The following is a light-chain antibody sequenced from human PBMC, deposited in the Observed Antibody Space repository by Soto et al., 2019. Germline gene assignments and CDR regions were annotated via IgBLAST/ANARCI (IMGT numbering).Light chain of an antibody. CDR3: QVWDSFSDHLVI. CDR2: DDT. J-gene: IGLJ2*01. CDR1: NIGSKS. V-gene: IGLV3-21*02. Sequence: SYELTQPPSVSVAPGQTARITCGGNNIGSKSVHWHQQKPGQAPVLVVYDDTDRPSGIPDRFSGSNSGNTATLTISRVEAGDEADYYCQVWDSFSDHLVILGGGTKLTVL.